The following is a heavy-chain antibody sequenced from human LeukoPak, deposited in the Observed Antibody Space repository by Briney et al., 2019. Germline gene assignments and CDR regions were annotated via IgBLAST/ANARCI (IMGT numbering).Heavy chain of an antibody. V-gene: IGHV4-38-2*02. D-gene: IGHD3-22*01. Sequence: SETLSLTCTVSGYSISSGYYWGWIRQPPGKGLEGIGSIYHSGSTYYNPSLKSRVTISVDTSKNQFSLKLSSVTAADTAVYYCAREVAYYYDSSGYDYWGQGTLVTVSS. J-gene: IGHJ4*02. CDR2: IYHSGST. CDR1: GYSISSGYY. CDR3: AREVAYYYDSSGYDY.